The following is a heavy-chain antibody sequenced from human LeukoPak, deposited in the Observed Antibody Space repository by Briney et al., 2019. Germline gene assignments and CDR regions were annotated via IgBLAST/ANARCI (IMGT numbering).Heavy chain of an antibody. CDR3: AKDQSSSTYFDY. D-gene: IGHD6-6*01. V-gene: IGHV3-23*01. CDR2: ISGSGGST. J-gene: IGHJ4*02. CDR1: GFTFSSYA. Sequence: TGRSLRLSCAASGFTFSSYAMSWVRQAPGKGLEWVSAISGSGGSTYYADSVKGRFTISRDNSKNTLYLQMNSLRAEDTAVYYCAKDQSSSTYFDYWGQGTLVTVSS.